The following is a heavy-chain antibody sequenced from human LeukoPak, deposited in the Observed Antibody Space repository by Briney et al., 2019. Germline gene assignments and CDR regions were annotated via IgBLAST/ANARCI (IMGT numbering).Heavy chain of an antibody. D-gene: IGHD6-13*01. J-gene: IGHJ5*02. CDR3: ARGGPPYSSSWYWFDP. Sequence: ASVKVSCKVSGYTLTELSMHWVRQAPGKGLEWMGGFDPEDGETIYAQKFQGGVTMTEDTSTDTAYMELRSLRSDDTAVYYCARGGPPYSSSWYWFDPWGQGTLVTVSS. CDR1: GYTLTELS. V-gene: IGHV1-24*01. CDR2: FDPEDGET.